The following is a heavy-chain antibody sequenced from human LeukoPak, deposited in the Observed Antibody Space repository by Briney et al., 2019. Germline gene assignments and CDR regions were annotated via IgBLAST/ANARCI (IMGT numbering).Heavy chain of an antibody. J-gene: IGHJ4*02. CDR2: IDYSGST. CDR1: GGSISSSSYY. D-gene: IGHD3-10*01. Sequence: PSETLSLTYTVSGGSISSSSYYWGWIRQPPGKGLEWIGSIDYSGSTYYNPSLKSRVTISVDTSKNQFSLKLSSVTAADTAVYYCARLGGAYGRPLWVDYWGQGTLVTVSS. V-gene: IGHV4-39*01. CDR3: ARLGGAYGRPLWVDY.